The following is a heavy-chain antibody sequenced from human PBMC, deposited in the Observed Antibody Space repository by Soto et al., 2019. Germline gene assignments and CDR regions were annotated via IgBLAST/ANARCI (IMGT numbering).Heavy chain of an antibody. CDR3: ARTVTTYYYYAMDV. J-gene: IGHJ6*02. Sequence: QVQLVESGGGLFKPGGSLRLSCAASGFTFRDYYICWIRQDPGQGLERVSYISSSGSTPCYADSVKCRFPISRDNAHSSLYLQMNILRAEDSPVYYCARTVTTYYYYAMDVWGHGTTVTVSS. CDR1: GFTFRDYY. CDR2: ISSSGSTP. D-gene: IGHD4-4*01. V-gene: IGHV3-11*01.